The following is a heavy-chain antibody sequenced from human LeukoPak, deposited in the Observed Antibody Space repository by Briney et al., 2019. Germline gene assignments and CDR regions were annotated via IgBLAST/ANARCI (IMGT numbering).Heavy chain of an antibody. CDR2: IIPIFGTA. CDR1: GGTFSSYA. D-gene: IGHD6-19*01. CDR3: ARFRRAQWPRGTFDY. Sequence: SVKVSCKASGGTFSSYAISRVRQAPGQGLEWMGGIIPIFGTANYAQKFQGRVTITADESTSTAYMELSSLRSEDTAVYYCARFRRAQWPRGTFDYWGQGTLVTVSS. V-gene: IGHV1-69*01. J-gene: IGHJ4*02.